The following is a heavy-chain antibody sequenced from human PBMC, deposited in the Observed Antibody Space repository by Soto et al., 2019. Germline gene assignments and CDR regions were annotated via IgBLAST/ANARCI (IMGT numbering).Heavy chain of an antibody. D-gene: IGHD3-3*01. CDR3: AKDTVGGYSFWSGYYSDGLDV. CDR1: GFTFDSYA. CDR2: ISGSADRT. Sequence: EVKLLESGGGLAQPGGSLRLSCVGSGFTFDSYAISWVRQAPGERLQWIAAISGSADRTDYAHSVRGRFTISRANAKKTVHLQMDSLRVEDTAVYFCAKDTVGGYSFWSGYYSDGLDVWGQGTLVTVS. V-gene: IGHV3-23*01. J-gene: IGHJ3*01.